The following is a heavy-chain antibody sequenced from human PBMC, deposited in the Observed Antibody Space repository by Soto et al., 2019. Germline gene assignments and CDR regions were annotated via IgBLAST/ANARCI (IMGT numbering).Heavy chain of an antibody. CDR1: GYTFTSYA. Sequence: ASVKVSCKASGYTFTSYAMHWVRQAPGQRLEWMGWINAGNGNTKYSQKFQGRVTITRDTSASTAYMELSSLRSEDTAVYYCARDLGDYGDYEDAFDIWGQGTMVTV. D-gene: IGHD4-17*01. CDR2: INAGNGNT. V-gene: IGHV1-3*01. CDR3: ARDLGDYGDYEDAFDI. J-gene: IGHJ3*02.